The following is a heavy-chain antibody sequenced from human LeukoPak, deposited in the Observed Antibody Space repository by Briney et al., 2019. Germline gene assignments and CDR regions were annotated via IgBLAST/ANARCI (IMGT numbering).Heavy chain of an antibody. Sequence: GGSLRLSCAASGFTFSSYAMSWVRQAPGKGLEWVSAISGSGGSTYYADSVKGRFTISRDNSKNTLYLQMNSLRAEDTAVYYCAKDRSLWFGTLWYFDYWGQGTLVTVSS. CDR1: GFTFSSYA. V-gene: IGHV3-23*01. J-gene: IGHJ4*02. D-gene: IGHD3-10*01. CDR2: ISGSGGST. CDR3: AKDRSLWFGTLWYFDY.